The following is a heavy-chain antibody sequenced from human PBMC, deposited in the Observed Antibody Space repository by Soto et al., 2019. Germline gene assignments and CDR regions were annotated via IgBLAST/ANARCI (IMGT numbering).Heavy chain of an antibody. CDR1: GYTFTGHY. D-gene: IGHD5-12*01. CDR3: GRGRSGQIVVFY. V-gene: IGHV1-2*02. CDR2: IGPESGAT. J-gene: IGHJ4*02. Sequence: DSVKVSCKASGYTFTGHYIHWVRQAPEQGPEWMGEIGPESGATRYAQRFQGRVTMTRDMSITTVYMELNNLSPDDTAVYYCGRGRSGQIVVFYWGQGTQVTVYS.